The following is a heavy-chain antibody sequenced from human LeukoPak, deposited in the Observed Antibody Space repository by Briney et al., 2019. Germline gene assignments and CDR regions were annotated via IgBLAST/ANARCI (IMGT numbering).Heavy chain of an antibody. V-gene: IGHV3-48*03. CDR2: ISGGGSII. D-gene: IGHD5-12*01. J-gene: IGHJ6*04. Sequence: GGSLRLSCAASGFTFSSYEMNWVRQAPGKGLEWISYISGGGSIIYYADSVKGRFTISRDNAKNSLYLQMNSLRADDTAVYYCARTGFATIDRLVYNYYATDVWGKGTTVTVSS. CDR3: ARTGFATIDRLVYNYYATDV. CDR1: GFTFSSYE.